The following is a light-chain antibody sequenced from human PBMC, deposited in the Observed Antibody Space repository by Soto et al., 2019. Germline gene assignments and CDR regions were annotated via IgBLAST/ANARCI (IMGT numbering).Light chain of an antibody. CDR3: LPYGGLPRT. CDR2: GAS. J-gene: IGKJ1*01. CDR1: QSVSSNY. Sequence: EIALTQSPGTLSLSPGERATLSCRATQSVSSNYLAWYQQKSGQAPRLLIYGASSRATGIPDRFSGGGSGTDFTLTITRLEPEDLAVYFCLPYGGLPRTLAQGTKVDIK. V-gene: IGKV3-20*01.